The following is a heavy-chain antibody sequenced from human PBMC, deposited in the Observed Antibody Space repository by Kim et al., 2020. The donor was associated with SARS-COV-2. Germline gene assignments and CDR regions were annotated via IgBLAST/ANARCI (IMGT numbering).Heavy chain of an antibody. CDR1: GFTFCSYS. V-gene: IGHV3-21*01. D-gene: IGHD6-13*01. CDR2: ISDTSNNI. Sequence: GGSLRLSCAVSGFTFCSYSMNWVRQAPGKGLEWVSSISDTSNNISYADSVKGRFTISIDNARNSLYLQLNSLRGDDTAVYYCARDSGGSSTWTTYFDSW. CDR3: ARDSGGSSTWTTYFDS. J-gene: IGHJ4*01.